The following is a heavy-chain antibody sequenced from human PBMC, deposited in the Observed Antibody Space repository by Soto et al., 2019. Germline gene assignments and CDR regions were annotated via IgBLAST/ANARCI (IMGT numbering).Heavy chain of an antibody. J-gene: IGHJ3*02. CDR3: ASSQTYYYDSSGRFYAFDI. Sequence: ASVKVSCKASGGTFSSYSISWVRHAPGQGLEWMGGIIPIFGTANYAQKFQGRVTVTADESTSTAYMELSSLRSEDTAVYYCASSQTYYYDSSGRFYAFDIWGQGTMVTVSS. V-gene: IGHV1-69*13. CDR2: IIPIFGTA. CDR1: GGTFSSYS. D-gene: IGHD3-22*01.